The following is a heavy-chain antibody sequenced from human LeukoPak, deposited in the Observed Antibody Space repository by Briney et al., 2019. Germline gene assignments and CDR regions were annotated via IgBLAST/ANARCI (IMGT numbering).Heavy chain of an antibody. CDR2: IYYSGST. D-gene: IGHD3-22*01. V-gene: IGHV4-39*07. Sequence: PSETLSLTCTVSGGSISSSSYYWGWIRQPPGKGLEWIGSIYYSGSTYYNPSLKSRVTISVDTSKNQFSLKLSSVTAADTAVYYCARDHYYDSSGNGAFDIWGQGTMVTVSS. CDR3: ARDHYYDSSGNGAFDI. J-gene: IGHJ3*02. CDR1: GGSISSSSYY.